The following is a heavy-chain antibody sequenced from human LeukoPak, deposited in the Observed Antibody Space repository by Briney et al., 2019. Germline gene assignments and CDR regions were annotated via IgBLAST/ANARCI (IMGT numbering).Heavy chain of an antibody. CDR2: IYPGDSDT. CDR3: AREAVSYGGNSGIIDY. J-gene: IGHJ4*02. Sequence: GESLKISCKGSGYSFTNYRIGWVRQMPGKGLKWMGIIYPGDSDTRYSPSFQGQVTISADKSISTAYLQWSSLKASDTAIYYCAREAVSYGGNSGIIDYWGQGTLVTVSS. V-gene: IGHV5-51*01. CDR1: GYSFTNYR. D-gene: IGHD4-23*01.